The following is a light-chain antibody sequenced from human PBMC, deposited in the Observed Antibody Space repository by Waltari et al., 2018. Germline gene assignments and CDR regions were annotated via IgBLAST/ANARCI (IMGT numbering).Light chain of an antibody. CDR3: QHRINWPLT. CDR1: QSVDNY. Sequence: EIVLTQSPATLSLSPGERATLSCRASQSVDNYLAWYQQKPGQAPRLLIYEPSYRATGIPARFSGSGSGTEFTLTISSVKPEDSAVYYCQHRINWPLTFGGGTKVEI. J-gene: IGKJ4*01. CDR2: EPS. V-gene: IGKV3-11*01.